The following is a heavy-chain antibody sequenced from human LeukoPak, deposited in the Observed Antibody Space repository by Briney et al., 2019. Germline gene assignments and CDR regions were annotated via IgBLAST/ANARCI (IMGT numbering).Heavy chain of an antibody. CDR1: GYTFTSYD. CDR2: MNPNSGNT. CDR3: ARYVASSDFDFRRPSFFAS. V-gene: IGHV1-8*01. J-gene: IGHJ4*02. Sequence: ASVRVSCTASGYTFTSYDINWVRQAPGQGLEWMGWMNPNSGNTDYAETLQGRVTMTRNTSKSTAYMELSSLRSEDTAIYYCARYVASSDFDFRRPSFFASGGQGALSPVSP. D-gene: IGHD5-12*01.